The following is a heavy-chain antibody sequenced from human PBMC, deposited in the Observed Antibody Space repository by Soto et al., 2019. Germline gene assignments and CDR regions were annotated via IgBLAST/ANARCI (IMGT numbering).Heavy chain of an antibody. D-gene: IGHD2-2*01. Sequence: SETLSLTCTVSGGSISSGGYYWSWIRQHPGEGLEWIGYIYYSGSTYYNPSLKSRVTISVDTSKNQFSLKLSSVTAADTAVYYCARVGSSTSFNWFDPWGQGTLVTVSS. V-gene: IGHV4-31*03. CDR1: GGSISSGGYY. CDR3: ARVGSSTSFNWFDP. J-gene: IGHJ5*02. CDR2: IYYSGST.